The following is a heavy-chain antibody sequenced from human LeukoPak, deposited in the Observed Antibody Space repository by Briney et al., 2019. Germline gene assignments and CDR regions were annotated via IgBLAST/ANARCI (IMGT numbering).Heavy chain of an antibody. CDR3: ARVDYSSGFYYYYYMDV. V-gene: IGHV4-59*11. CDR2: IYYSGST. CDR1: GGSISSHY. J-gene: IGHJ6*03. Sequence: SETLSLTCTVSGGSISSHYWSWIRQPPGKGLEWLGYIYYSGSTNYNPSLKSRVTISVDTSKNQFSLKLSSVTAADTAVYYCARVDYSSGFYYYYYMDVWGKGTTVTVSS. D-gene: IGHD3-22*01.